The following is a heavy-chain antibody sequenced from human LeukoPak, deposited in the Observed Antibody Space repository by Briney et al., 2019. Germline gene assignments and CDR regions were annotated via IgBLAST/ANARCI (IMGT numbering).Heavy chain of an antibody. CDR1: GGTFSSYA. Sequence: GASVKVSCKASGGTFSSYAISWVRQAPGQGPEWMGGIIPIFGTANYAQKFQGRVTITADESTSTAYMELSSLRSEDTAVYYCASPRDSRQDYGMDVWGQGTTVTVSS. V-gene: IGHV1-69*01. J-gene: IGHJ6*02. CDR2: IIPIFGTA. D-gene: IGHD2-15*01. CDR3: ASPRDSRQDYGMDV.